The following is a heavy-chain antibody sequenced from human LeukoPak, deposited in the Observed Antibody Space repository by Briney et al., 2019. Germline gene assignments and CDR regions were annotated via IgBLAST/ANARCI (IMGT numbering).Heavy chain of an antibody. CDR1: GYTFTGYY. CDR2: INPNSGGT. J-gene: IGHJ4*02. Sequence: ASVKVSCKASGYTFTGYYMHWVRQAPGQGLEWMGWINPNSGGTNYAQKFQGWVTMTRDTSIGTAYMELSRLRSDDTAVYYCARSPRQLWLPVDYWGQGTLVTVSS. CDR3: ARSPRQLWLPVDY. V-gene: IGHV1-2*04. D-gene: IGHD5-18*01.